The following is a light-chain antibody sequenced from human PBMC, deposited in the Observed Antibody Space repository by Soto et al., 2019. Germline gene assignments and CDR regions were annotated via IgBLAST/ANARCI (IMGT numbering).Light chain of an antibody. J-gene: IGKJ4*01. CDR1: QSVLYSSNNKNY. CDR2: WAS. V-gene: IGKV4-1*01. CDR3: QQYYSTLT. Sequence: DIVMTQSPDSLAVSLGERATLNCKSSQSVLYSSNNKNYLAWYQQKPGQPPKLLIYWASTRESGVPDRFSGSGSWTDFTLTIRSLQAEDVAVYYCQQYYSTLTFGGRTQVEIK.